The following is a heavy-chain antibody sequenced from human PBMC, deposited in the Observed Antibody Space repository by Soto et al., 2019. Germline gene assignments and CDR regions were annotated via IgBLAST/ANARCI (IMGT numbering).Heavy chain of an antibody. CDR2: IYWNDDK. Sequence: QITLKESGPTLVNPTQPLTLTCSFSGFSLSTNGAGVGWIRQPPGKALEWLALIYWNDDKLYSPSLKSRLTITKDTSKNQVVLTMTNMDPMDTATYFCAHRLLEPYKAASFDYWGQGSLVIVSS. CDR3: AHRLLEPYKAASFDY. V-gene: IGHV2-5*01. CDR1: GFSLSTNGAG. D-gene: IGHD1-1*01. J-gene: IGHJ4*02.